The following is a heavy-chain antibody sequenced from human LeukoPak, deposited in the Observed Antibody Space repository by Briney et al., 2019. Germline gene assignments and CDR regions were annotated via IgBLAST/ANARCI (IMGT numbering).Heavy chain of an antibody. J-gene: IGHJ3*02. CDR2: IYYSGST. Sequence: SETLSLTCPVSGGSHSSYYWSWIRQPPGKGLEWIGYIYYSGSTNYNPSLKSRVTISVDTSKNQFSLKLSSVTAADTAVYYCARETGYSAFDIWGQGTMVTVSS. CDR3: ARETGYSAFDI. D-gene: IGHD3-9*01. CDR1: GGSHSSYY. V-gene: IGHV4-59*01.